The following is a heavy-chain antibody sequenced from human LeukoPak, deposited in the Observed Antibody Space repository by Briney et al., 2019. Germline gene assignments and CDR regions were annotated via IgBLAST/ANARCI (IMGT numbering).Heavy chain of an antibody. CDR3: ARTYYDFWSGYYKTGHYYYYGMDV. CDR1: GYTFTGYY. CDR2: INPNSGGT. J-gene: IGHJ6*02. D-gene: IGHD3-3*01. Sequence: ASVKVSCKASGYTFTGYYMHWVRQAPGQGLAWMGWINPNSGGTNYAQKFQGRVTMTRDTSISTAYMELSRLRSDDTAVYYCARTYYDFWSGYYKTGHYYYYGMDVWGQGTTVTVSS. V-gene: IGHV1-2*02.